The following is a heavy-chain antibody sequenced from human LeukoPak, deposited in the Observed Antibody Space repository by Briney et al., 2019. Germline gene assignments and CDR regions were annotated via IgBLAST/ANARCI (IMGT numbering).Heavy chain of an antibody. CDR3: AREQTIFGVPLTGRWFDP. Sequence: GGSLRLSCAASGFTFRNYGIHWVRQAPGKGLEWVTVIWYDGSNKYYADSVTGRFAISRDNSANIVYLQMNSLRVEDTAVYYCAREQTIFGVPLTGRWFDPWGQGTLVTVSS. CDR2: IWYDGSNK. D-gene: IGHD3-3*01. CDR1: GFTFRNYG. V-gene: IGHV3-33*08. J-gene: IGHJ5*02.